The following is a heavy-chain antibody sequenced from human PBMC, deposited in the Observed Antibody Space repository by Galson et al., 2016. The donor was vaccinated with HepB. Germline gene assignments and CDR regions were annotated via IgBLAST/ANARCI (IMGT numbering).Heavy chain of an antibody. CDR2: IDGPTPNT. Sequence: SLRLSCAASGFTFRNYALSWVRRAPGKGLEWVSHIDGPTPNTHYADSVRGRFSIYRDNPRDTLYLQMDSLTAEDSAIYYCTTWLSHHFDYWGQGARVTVSS. D-gene: IGHD6-19*01. J-gene: IGHJ4*02. CDR3: TTWLSHHFDY. CDR1: GFTFRNYA. V-gene: IGHV3-23*01.